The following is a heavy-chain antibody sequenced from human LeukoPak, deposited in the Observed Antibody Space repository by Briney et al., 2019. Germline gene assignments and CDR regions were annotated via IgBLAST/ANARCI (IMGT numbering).Heavy chain of an antibody. J-gene: IGHJ4*02. CDR1: AFTFSNYW. CDR2: IKEDGSEI. D-gene: IGHD4-23*01. V-gene: IGHV3-7*01. CDR3: ARDRGYSTFDY. Sequence: QSGGSLRLCCAASAFTFSNYWMSWVRQAPGKGLEWVANIKEDGSEINYVDSVKGRFTISRDNAKNSLYLQMNSLRVDDTAVYYCARDRGYSTFDYWGQGTLVTVSS.